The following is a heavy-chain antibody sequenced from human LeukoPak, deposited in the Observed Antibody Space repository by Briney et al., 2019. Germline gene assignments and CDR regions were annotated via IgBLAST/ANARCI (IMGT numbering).Heavy chain of an antibody. CDR3: TTDFSGSYPMLGY. CDR2: IKSKTDGGTT. CDR1: GFTFSNAW. V-gene: IGHV3-15*01. Sequence: GGFLRLSCAASGFTFSNAWMSWVRQAPGKGLEWVGRIKSKTDGGTTDYAAPVKGRFTISRDDSKNTLYLQMNSLKTEDTAVYYCTTDFSGSYPMLGYWGQGTLVTVSS. J-gene: IGHJ4*02. D-gene: IGHD3-10*01.